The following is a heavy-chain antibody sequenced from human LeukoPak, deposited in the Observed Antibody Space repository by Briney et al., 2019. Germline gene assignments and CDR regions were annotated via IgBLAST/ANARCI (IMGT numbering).Heavy chain of an antibody. CDR2: LSYDGFKK. Sequence: GRSLRLSCEGSGITLSNHGLHWVRQAPGKGLEWVALLSYDGFKKYYADSVRGRFTISRDNAKNSLYLQMNSLRAEDTAVYYCARDLNGPSVYWGQGTLVTVSS. V-gene: IGHV3-30-3*01. D-gene: IGHD2-8*01. CDR3: ARDLNGPSVY. J-gene: IGHJ4*02. CDR1: GITLSNHG.